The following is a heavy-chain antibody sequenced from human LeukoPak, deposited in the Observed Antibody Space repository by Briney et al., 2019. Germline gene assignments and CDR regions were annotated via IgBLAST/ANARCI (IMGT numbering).Heavy chain of an antibody. CDR1: GFTFSSYS. CDR3: ARGTTVTTLRYYYYYMDV. CDR2: ISSSSSYM. V-gene: IGHV3-21*04. D-gene: IGHD4-17*01. J-gene: IGHJ6*03. Sequence: GGSLRLSCAASGFTFSSYSMNWVRQAPGKGLEWVSSISSSSSYMYYADSVKGRFTISRDNAKNSLYLQMNSLRVEDTAVYYSARGTTVTTLRYYYYYMDVWGKGTTVTISS.